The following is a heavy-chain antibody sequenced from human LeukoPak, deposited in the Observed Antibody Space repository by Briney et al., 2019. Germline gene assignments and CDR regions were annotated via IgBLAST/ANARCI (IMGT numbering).Heavy chain of an antibody. CDR3: ARDPDTMVRGVTNDY. CDR1: GYTFTGYY. D-gene: IGHD3-10*01. CDR2: INPNSGGT. Sequence: ASVKVPCKASGYTFTGYYMHWVRQAPGRGLEWMGWINPNSGGTNYAQKFQGRVTMTRDTSISTAYMELSRLRSDDTAVYYCARDPDTMVRGVTNDYWGQGTLVTVSS. J-gene: IGHJ4*02. V-gene: IGHV1-2*02.